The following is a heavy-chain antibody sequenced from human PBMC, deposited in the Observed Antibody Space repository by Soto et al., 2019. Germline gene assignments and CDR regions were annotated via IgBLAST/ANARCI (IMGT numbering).Heavy chain of an antibody. V-gene: IGHV3-23*01. CDR2: LLRSGSSA. J-gene: IGHJ5*02. CDR3: AKEAIPGAGIWLMDP. D-gene: IGHD3-16*01. CDR1: GFTFSSYA. Sequence: PGGSLRLSCAASGFTFSSYAMSWVRQAPGKGLEWVSSLLRSGSSAYYADSVRGRFTISSDTSANSLYLQMDNLRAEDTAIYYCAKEAIPGAGIWLMDPWGKETVVTVPS.